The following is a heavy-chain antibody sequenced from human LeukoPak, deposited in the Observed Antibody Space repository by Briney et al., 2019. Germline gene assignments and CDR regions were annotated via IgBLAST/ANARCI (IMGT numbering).Heavy chain of an antibody. J-gene: IGHJ3*02. CDR2: IGSGGDT. D-gene: IGHD3-22*01. CDR1: GITLSNYD. CDR3: VRARKFYDNSGYPSDVFDI. Sequence: GGSLRLSCAASGITLSNYDMHWVRQVTGKGLEWVSGIGSGGDTYYADSVKGRFTISRENAKDSLLLQMNSLRAGDTAVYYCVRARKFYDNSGYPSDVFDIWGPGTMVTVSS. V-gene: IGHV3-13*01.